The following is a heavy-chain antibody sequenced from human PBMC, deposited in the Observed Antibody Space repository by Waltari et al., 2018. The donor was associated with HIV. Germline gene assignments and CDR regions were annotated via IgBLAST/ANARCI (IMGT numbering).Heavy chain of an antibody. Sequence: QVQLVQSGAEVKKPGASVKVSCKASGYTFTSYDINWVRQATGQGLEWMGWMKPNSSNTGYAHKLQGRVTMTRNTTTSTAYMELSSLRSEDTAVYYCARRGRVSTGPCYFDYWGQGTLVTVSS. CDR1: GYTFTSYD. J-gene: IGHJ4*02. CDR2: MKPNSSNT. CDR3: ARRGRVSTGPCYFDY. D-gene: IGHD1-1*01. V-gene: IGHV1-8*01.